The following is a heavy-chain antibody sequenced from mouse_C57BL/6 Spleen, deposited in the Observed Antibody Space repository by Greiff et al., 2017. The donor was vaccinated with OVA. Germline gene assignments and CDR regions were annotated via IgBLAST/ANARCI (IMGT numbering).Heavy chain of an antibody. V-gene: IGHV1-72*01. CDR1: GYTFTSYW. Sequence: QVQLKQPGAELVKPGASVKLSCKASGYTFTSYWMHWVKQRPGRGLEWIGRIDPNSGGTKYNEKFKSKATLTVDKPSSTAYMQLSSLTSEDSAVYYCARVYYGNYEYAMDYWGQGTSVTVSS. CDR3: ARVYYGNYEYAMDY. CDR2: IDPNSGGT. J-gene: IGHJ4*01. D-gene: IGHD2-1*01.